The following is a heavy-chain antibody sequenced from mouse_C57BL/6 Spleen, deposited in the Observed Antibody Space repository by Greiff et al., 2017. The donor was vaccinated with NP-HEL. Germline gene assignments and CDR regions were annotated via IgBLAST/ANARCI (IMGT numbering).Heavy chain of an antibody. CDR2: IYPGDGDT. CDR1: GYAFSSYW. J-gene: IGHJ1*03. Sequence: VQLQQSGAELVKPGASVKISCKASGYAFSSYWMNWVKKRPGKGLEWIGQIYPGDGDTNYNGKFKGKATLTADKSSSTAYMQHSSLTSEDSAVYCGARHGIPPTRWYFDVWGTGTTVTVSS. V-gene: IGHV1-80*01. D-gene: IGHD2-10*01. CDR3: ARHGIPPTRWYFDV.